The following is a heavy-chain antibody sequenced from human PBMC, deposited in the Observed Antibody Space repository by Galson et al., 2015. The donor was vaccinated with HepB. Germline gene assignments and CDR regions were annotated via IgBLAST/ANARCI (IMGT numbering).Heavy chain of an antibody. CDR2: ISYDGSNK. V-gene: IGHV3-30*18. J-gene: IGHJ4*02. CDR1: GFTFSNYG. D-gene: IGHD6-19*01. CDR3: AEDPYLYSALAGTMAGFDY. Sequence: SLRLSCAASGFTFSNYGMHWVRQAPGKGLEWVAVISYDGSNKYYADSVKGRFTISRDNSKNTLYLQMNSLRADDTALYYCAEDPYLYSALAGTMAGFDYWGQGTLVTVSS.